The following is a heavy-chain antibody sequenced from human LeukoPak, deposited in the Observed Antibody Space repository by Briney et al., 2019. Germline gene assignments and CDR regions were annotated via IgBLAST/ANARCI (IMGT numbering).Heavy chain of an antibody. CDR2: TKEDGSEK. Sequence: GGSLRLSCAASGFTFSSNAMHWVRQAPGKGLEWVAKTKEDGSEKYYVDSVKGRFTISRDNANNSLYLQMNSLRAEDTAVYYCARHGNYDFDYWGQGTLVTVSS. D-gene: IGHD3-16*01. CDR3: ARHGNYDFDY. J-gene: IGHJ4*02. V-gene: IGHV3-7*05. CDR1: GFTFSSNA.